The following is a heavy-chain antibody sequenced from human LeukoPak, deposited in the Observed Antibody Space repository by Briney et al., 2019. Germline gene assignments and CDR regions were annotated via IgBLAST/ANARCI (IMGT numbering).Heavy chain of an antibody. CDR3: ARGWLALGRAPDY. CDR2: IIPILGIA. J-gene: IGHJ4*02. Sequence: GASVKVSCKASGGTFSSYAISWVRQAPGQGLEWMGRIIPILGIANYAQKFQGRVTITADKSTSTAYMELSSLRSEDTAVYYCARGWLALGRAPDYWGQGTLVTVSS. CDR1: GGTFSSYA. V-gene: IGHV1-69*04. D-gene: IGHD6-19*01.